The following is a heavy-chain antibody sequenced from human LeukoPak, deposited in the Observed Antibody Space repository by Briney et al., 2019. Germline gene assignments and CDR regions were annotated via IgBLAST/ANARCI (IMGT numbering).Heavy chain of an antibody. CDR3: ARDLVDTMVRGVNWFDP. CDR2: ISAYNGNT. CDR1: GYTFTSYG. D-gene: IGHD3-10*01. V-gene: IGHV1-18*04. J-gene: IGHJ5*02. Sequence: ASVKVSFKASGYTFTSYGISWVRQAPGQGLEWMGWISAYNGNTNYAQKLQGRVTMTTDTSTSTAYMELRSLRSDDTAVYYCARDLVDTMVRGVNWFDPWGQGTLVTVSS.